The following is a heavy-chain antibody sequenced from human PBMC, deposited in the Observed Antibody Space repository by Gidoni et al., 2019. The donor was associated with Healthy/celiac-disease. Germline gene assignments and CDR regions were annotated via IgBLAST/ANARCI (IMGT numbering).Heavy chain of an antibody. Sequence: DSVKGRFTISRDNAKNSLYLQMNSLRAEDTAVYYCARGGITIFAGGMDVWGQGTTVNVSS. V-gene: IGHV3-11*01. D-gene: IGHD3-3*01. CDR3: ARGGITIFAGGMDV. J-gene: IGHJ6*02.